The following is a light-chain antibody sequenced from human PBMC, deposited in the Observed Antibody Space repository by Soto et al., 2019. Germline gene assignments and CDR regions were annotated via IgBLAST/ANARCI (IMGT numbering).Light chain of an antibody. V-gene: IGKV3-15*01. J-gene: IGKJ4*01. CDR2: GTS. CDR3: QQYNNWPLT. CDR1: QSVSSN. Sequence: EVVMMQSPATLSVSPGERATLSCRASQSVSSNLAWYQQKPGQAPRLLIYGTSARATGIPATFSGSGSGTDCTLTISSLQTEDFAVYYCQQYNNWPLTFGGGTKVEIK.